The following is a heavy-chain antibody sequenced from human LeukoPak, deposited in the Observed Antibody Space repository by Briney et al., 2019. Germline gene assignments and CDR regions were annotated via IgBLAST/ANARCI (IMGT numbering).Heavy chain of an antibody. CDR2: ISYDGSNK. Sequence: VRCLRLSCAASGFTFSNYGMHCVRQAPGKGLEWVAVISYDGSNKYYADSVKGRFTISRDNSKNTLYLQMNSLRAEDTAGYYCAKNSCSGGSCYPDAFDIWGQGTMLTVSS. J-gene: IGHJ3*02. V-gene: IGHV3-30*18. CDR1: GFTFSNYG. CDR3: AKNSCSGGSCYPDAFDI. D-gene: IGHD2-15*01.